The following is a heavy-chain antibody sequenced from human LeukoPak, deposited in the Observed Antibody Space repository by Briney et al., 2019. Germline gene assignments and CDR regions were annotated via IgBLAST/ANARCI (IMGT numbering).Heavy chain of an antibody. CDR1: GYSISSGYY. J-gene: IGHJ2*01. CDR3: AREVAGSENWYFDL. Sequence: SEPLSLTCAVSGYSISSGYYWGWIRQPPGKGLEWIGSIYHSGSTYYNPSLKSRVTISVDTSKNQFSLKLSSVTAADTAVYYCAREVAGSENWYFDLWGRGTLVTVSS. V-gene: IGHV4-38-2*02. D-gene: IGHD6-19*01. CDR2: IYHSGST.